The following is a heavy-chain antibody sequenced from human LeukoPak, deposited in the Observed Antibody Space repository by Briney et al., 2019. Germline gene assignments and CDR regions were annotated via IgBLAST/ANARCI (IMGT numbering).Heavy chain of an antibody. CDR3: AASGNSWWEGFFHD. Sequence: PSETLSLTCTVSRASMSSFFWSWIRQPPGEGLEGIGHIHYSGTTKYNPSLTSRITLSMDTSKSQVSLRLTSVTAADTAMHYCAASGNSWWEGFFHDWGQGTLVSVSS. V-gene: IGHV4-59*03. CDR2: IHYSGTT. J-gene: IGHJ1*01. CDR1: RASMSSFF. D-gene: IGHD2-8*02.